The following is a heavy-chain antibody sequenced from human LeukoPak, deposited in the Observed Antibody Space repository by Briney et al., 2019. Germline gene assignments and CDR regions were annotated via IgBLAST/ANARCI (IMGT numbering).Heavy chain of an antibody. V-gene: IGHV4-4*07. D-gene: IGHD2-15*01. CDR2: IYTSGST. J-gene: IGHJ6*03. CDR1: GGSISSYY. Sequence: PSETLSLTRTVSGGSISSYYWSWIRQPAGKGLEWIGRIYTSGSTNYNPSLKSRVTMSVDTSKNQFSLKLSSVTAADTAVYYRARVSQAPAYCSGGSCYSYPLYYYYMDVWGKGTTVTVSS. CDR3: ARVSQAPAYCSGGSCYSYPLYYYYMDV.